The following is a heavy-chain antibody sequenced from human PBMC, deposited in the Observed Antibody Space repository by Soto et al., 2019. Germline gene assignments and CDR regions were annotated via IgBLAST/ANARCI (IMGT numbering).Heavy chain of an antibody. CDR2: IIPIFGTA. J-gene: IGHJ6*02. CDR3: ARHVPAAGYYYGMDV. CDR1: GGTFSSYA. Sequence: QVQLVQSGAEVKKPGSSVKVSCKASGGTFSSYAISWVRQAPGQGLEWMGGIIPIFGTANYAQKFQGRVTSTADEPTTTAYMELSSLRSEDTAVYYCARHVPAAGYYYGMDVWGHGATVTVSS. D-gene: IGHD2-2*01. V-gene: IGHV1-69*12.